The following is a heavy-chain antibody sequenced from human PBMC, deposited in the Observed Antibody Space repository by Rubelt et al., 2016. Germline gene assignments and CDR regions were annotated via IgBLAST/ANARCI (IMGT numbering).Heavy chain of an antibody. V-gene: IGHV3-21*01. CDR3: ARDGAAAGDWYFDL. Sequence: EVQLVESGGGLVKPGGSLRLSCAASGFTFSSYSMNWVRQAPGKGLEWVSSISSSSSYLYYGDSVKGRFTISRYNAKNSLYLQMNSLRAEDTAVYYCARDGAAAGDWYFDLWGRGTLVTVSS. J-gene: IGHJ2*01. CDR1: GFTFSSYS. D-gene: IGHD6-13*01. CDR2: ISSSSSYL.